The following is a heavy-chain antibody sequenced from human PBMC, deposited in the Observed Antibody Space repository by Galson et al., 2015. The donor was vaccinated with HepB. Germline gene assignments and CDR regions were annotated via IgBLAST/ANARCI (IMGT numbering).Heavy chain of an antibody. V-gene: IGHV1-69*13. Sequence: SVKVSCKASGGTFGSYAISWVRQAPGQGLEWMGGIIPIFGTANYAQKFQGRVTITADESTSTANMELSSLRSEDTAVYYCARGHRRGRLRFLEWLKRRDYMDVWGKGTTVTVSS. CDR3: ARGHRRGRLRFLEWLKRRDYMDV. J-gene: IGHJ6*03. CDR2: IIPIFGTA. D-gene: IGHD3-3*01. CDR1: GGTFGSYA.